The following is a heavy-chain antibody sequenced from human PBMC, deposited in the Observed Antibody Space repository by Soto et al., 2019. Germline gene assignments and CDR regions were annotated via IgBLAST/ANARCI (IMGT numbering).Heavy chain of an antibody. Sequence: GGSLRLSCAASGFTFSSYAMSWVRQAPGKGLEWVSAISGSGGSTYYADSVKGRFTISRDNSKNTLYLQMNSLRAEDTAVYYCANDLGANLRYFDWLPKGDAFDIWGQGTMVTVSS. J-gene: IGHJ3*02. CDR3: ANDLGANLRYFDWLPKGDAFDI. V-gene: IGHV3-23*01. D-gene: IGHD3-9*01. CDR2: ISGSGGST. CDR1: GFTFSSYA.